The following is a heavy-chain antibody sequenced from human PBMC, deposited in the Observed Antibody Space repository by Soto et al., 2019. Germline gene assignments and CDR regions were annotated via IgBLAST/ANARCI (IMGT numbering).Heavy chain of an antibody. CDR2: ISGSGLTT. D-gene: IGHD2-2*01. V-gene: IGHV3-23*01. Sequence: PGGSLRLSCAASGFTFSSYAVSWVRQAPGKGLEWVSAISGSGLTTYYADSVKGRFTISRDNSKNTLYLQMNSLRAEDTAVYYCARAVRYCSSTSCYPLYYYYGMDVWGQGTTVTVSS. CDR3: ARAVRYCSSTSCYPLYYYYGMDV. J-gene: IGHJ6*02. CDR1: GFTFSSYA.